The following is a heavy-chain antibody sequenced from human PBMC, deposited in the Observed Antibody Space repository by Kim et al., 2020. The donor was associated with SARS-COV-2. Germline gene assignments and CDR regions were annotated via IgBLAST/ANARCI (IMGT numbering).Heavy chain of an antibody. D-gene: IGHD3-16*01. V-gene: IGHV4-39*01. J-gene: IGHJ6*02. CDR2: IYFSGAT. CDR3: ARVGAADTSGGMDV. Sequence: SETLSLTCTVSGDSISSGSYYWGWLRQPPGKGLEWIGSIYFSGATYYNPSLKSRVTIFLDTSKIQFSLNLRSATAADTAVYYCARVGAADTSGGMDVWGRGTTVTVSS. CDR1: GDSISSGSYY.